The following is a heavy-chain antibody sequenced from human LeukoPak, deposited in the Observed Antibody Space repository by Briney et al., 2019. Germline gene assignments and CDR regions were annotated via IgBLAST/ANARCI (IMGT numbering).Heavy chain of an antibody. CDR1: GGSISSSSYY. V-gene: IGHV4-39*01. CDR2: IYYSGST. J-gene: IGHJ6*03. CDR3: ARQSDGSGSYYNPRPYYYMDV. D-gene: IGHD3-10*01. Sequence: SETLSLTCTVSGGSISSSSYYWGWIRQPPGKGLEWIGSIYYSGSTYYNPSLKRRVTIFVDTSKNQFSLKLSSVTAADTAVYYCARQSDGSGSYYNPRPYYYMDVWGKGTTVTVSS.